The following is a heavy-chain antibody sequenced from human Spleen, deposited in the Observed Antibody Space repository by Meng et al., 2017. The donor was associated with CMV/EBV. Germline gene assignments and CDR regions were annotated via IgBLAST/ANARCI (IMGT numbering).Heavy chain of an antibody. J-gene: IGHJ4*02. CDR1: GYTFTGYY. Sequence: ASVKVSCKASGYTFTGYYMHWVRQAPGQGLEWMGWINVYNGNAHYTPKLQGRVSMTTDTSTTTAYMELRNLRSDDTAVYYCARGEGSGDQWGQGTLVTVSS. V-gene: IGHV1/OR15-2*02. D-gene: IGHD6-19*01. CDR2: INVYNGNA. CDR3: ARGEGSGDQ.